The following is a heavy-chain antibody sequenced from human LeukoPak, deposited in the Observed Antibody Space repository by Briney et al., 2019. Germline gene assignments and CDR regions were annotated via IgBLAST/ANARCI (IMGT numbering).Heavy chain of an antibody. CDR2: IYHSGST. V-gene: IGHV4-38-2*02. J-gene: IGHJ5*02. CDR3: VGVSYAS. D-gene: IGHD1-26*01. Sequence: PSETLSLTCTVSGYSISSGYYWGWIRQPPGKGLEWIGSIYHSGSTYYNPSLKSRVTISVDTSKNQFSLKLSSVTAADTAVYYCVGVSYASWGQGTLVTVSS. CDR1: GYSISSGYY.